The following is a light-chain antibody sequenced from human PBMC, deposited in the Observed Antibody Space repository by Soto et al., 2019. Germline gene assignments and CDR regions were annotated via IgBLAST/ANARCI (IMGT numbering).Light chain of an antibody. V-gene: IGLV2-14*01. CDR1: SSDVGGYNY. CDR2: EVS. CDR3: ISYTSSSFWV. J-gene: IGLJ3*02. Sequence: QSVLTQPASVSGSPGQSITISCTGTSSDVGGYNYVSWYQQHPGKAPKLMIYEVSNRPSGVSNRFSGSKSGNTASLTISGLQAEDESDYYCISYTSSSFWVFGGGTKLTVL.